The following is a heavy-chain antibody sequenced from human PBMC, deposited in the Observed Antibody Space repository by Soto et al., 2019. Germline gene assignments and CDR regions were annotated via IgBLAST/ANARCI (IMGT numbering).Heavy chain of an antibody. J-gene: IGHJ4*02. V-gene: IGHV3-30*18. CDR3: AKDHHELLLLWFGSRTGYFDY. Sequence: GGSLRLSCAASGFTFSSYGMHWVRQAPGKGLEWVAVISYDGSNKYYADSVKGRFTISRDNSKNTLYLQMNSLRAEDTAVYYCAKDHHELLLLWFGSRTGYFDYWGQGTLVTVSS. D-gene: IGHD3-10*01. CDR1: GFTFSSYG. CDR2: ISYDGSNK.